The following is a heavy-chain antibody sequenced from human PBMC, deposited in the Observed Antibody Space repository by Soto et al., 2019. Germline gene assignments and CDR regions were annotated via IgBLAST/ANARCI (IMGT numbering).Heavy chain of an antibody. CDR1: GFSFRDYD. Sequence: EVQLVESGGGSVQPGESLRLSCAASGFSFRDYDMHWVRQPTGKCLEWVSGLGAADDPYYVASVKGRFSVSRDNAQNSLYLQRKNLRVDDTAVYFCARAYLGRLPRRADYYYAMDVWGRGTTVTVSS. D-gene: IGHD1-26*01. CDR2: LGAADDP. V-gene: IGHV3-13*05. CDR3: ARAYLGRLPRRADYYYAMDV. J-gene: IGHJ6*02.